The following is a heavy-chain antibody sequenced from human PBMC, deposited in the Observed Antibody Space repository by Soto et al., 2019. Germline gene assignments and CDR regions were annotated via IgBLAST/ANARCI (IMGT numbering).Heavy chain of an antibody. V-gene: IGHV3-30*18. J-gene: IGHJ4*02. CDR3: ANDPRSRSSEYFDR. CDR2: ISSHGSHQ. D-gene: IGHD6-13*01. Sequence: QLVESGGGMVPPGKSLRLSCTGSGFNFGNFAVHWVRQTPVKGLEWVAVISSHGSHQYYSDSVKGRFTISRDNANNTEHLQLSNLRLEDTAVYSCANDPRSRSSEYFDRWGQGTLVTVSS. CDR1: GFNFGNFA.